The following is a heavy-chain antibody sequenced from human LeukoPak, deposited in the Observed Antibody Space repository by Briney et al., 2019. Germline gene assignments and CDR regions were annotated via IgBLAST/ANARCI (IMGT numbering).Heavy chain of an antibody. Sequence: PGGSLRLSCAASGFTFSSYAMHWVRQAPGKGLEGVAVISYDGSNKYYADSVKGRFTISRDNSKNTLYLQMNSLRAEDTAVYYCARGAGSLSGYDRNNWFDPWGQGTLVTVSS. CDR2: ISYDGSNK. V-gene: IGHV3-30*04. D-gene: IGHD5-12*01. CDR1: GFTFSSYA. J-gene: IGHJ5*02. CDR3: ARGAGSLSGYDRNNWFDP.